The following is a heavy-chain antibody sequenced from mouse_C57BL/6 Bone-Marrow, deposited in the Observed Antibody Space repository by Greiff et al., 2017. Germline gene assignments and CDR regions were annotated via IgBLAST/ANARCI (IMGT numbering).Heavy chain of an antibody. V-gene: IGHV1-64*01. CDR2: IHPNSGST. CDR3: ARVAYDGYYVYWYFDV. Sequence: QVQLQQPGAELVKPGASVKLSCKASGYTFTSYWMPWVKQRPGQGLEWIGMIHPNSGSTNYNEKFKSKATLTVDKSSSTAYMQLSSLTSEDSAVYYCARVAYDGYYVYWYFDVWGTGTTVTVSS. D-gene: IGHD2-3*01. CDR1: GYTFTSYW. J-gene: IGHJ1*03.